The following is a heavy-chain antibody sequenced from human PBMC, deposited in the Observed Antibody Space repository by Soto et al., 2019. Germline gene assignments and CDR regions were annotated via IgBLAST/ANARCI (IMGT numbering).Heavy chain of an antibody. J-gene: IGHJ6*02. CDR3: AKGPLPGYCSSTSCYSELTPHYSYYGMDV. Sequence: GGSLRLSCAASGFTFSSYAMSWVRQAPGKGLEWVSAISGSGGSTYYADSVKGRFTISRDNSKNTLCLQMNSLRAEDTAVYYCAKGPLPGYCSSTSCYSELTPHYSYYGMDVWGQGTSVTVPS. V-gene: IGHV3-23*01. CDR1: GFTFSSYA. CDR2: ISGSGGST. D-gene: IGHD2-2*01.